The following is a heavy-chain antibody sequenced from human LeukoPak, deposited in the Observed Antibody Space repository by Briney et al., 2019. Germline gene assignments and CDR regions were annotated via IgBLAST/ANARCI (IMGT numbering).Heavy chain of an antibody. V-gene: IGHV3-21*04. Sequence: GGSLRLSCAASGFTFSSYSMNWVRQAPGKGLEWVSSISSSSSYIYYADSVKGRFTISRDNSKNTLYLQMNSLGAEDTAVYYCAKGPLEWLLLGAFDIWGQGTMVTVSS. J-gene: IGHJ3*02. CDR3: AKGPLEWLLLGAFDI. D-gene: IGHD3-3*01. CDR1: GFTFSSYS. CDR2: ISSSSSYI.